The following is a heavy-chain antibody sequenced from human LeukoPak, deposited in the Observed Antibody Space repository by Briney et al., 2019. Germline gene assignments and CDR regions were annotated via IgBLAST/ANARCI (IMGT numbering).Heavy chain of an antibody. CDR3: ARDPTYGVVVAAALHYYYYMDV. CDR1: GFTFSSYW. D-gene: IGHD2-15*01. Sequence: PGGSLRLSCAASGFTFSSYWMSWVRQAPGTGLEWVANIKQDGSEKYYVDSVKGRFTISRDNAKNSLYLQMNSLRAEDTAVYYCARDPTYGVVVAAALHYYYYMDVWGKGTTVTVSS. V-gene: IGHV3-7*01. J-gene: IGHJ6*03. CDR2: IKQDGSEK.